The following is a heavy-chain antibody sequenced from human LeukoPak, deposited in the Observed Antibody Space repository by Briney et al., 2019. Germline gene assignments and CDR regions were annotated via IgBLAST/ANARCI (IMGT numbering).Heavy chain of an antibody. CDR3: VREGNFDY. Sequence: GGSLRLSCAASVFTYSIYWMYWVRHAPGKGLVWVLRINADGSSTSYADSVKGRFTISRDNAKNTLYLQMNSLRAEDTAVYYCVREGNFDYWGQGTLVTVSS. D-gene: IGHD3-10*01. CDR1: VFTYSIYW. CDR2: INADGSST. J-gene: IGHJ4*02. V-gene: IGHV3-74*01.